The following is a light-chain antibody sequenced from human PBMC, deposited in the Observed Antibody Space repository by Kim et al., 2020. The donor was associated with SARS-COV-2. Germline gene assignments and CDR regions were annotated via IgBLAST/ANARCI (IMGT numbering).Light chain of an antibody. CDR1: NMDIGSYNL. CDR3: CSHASGSNWV. V-gene: IGLV2-23*02. CDR2: EVT. Sequence: GQSITITCAGTNMDIGSYNLVSWYQQRPGKAPKLRIYEVTKRPSGVSNRFAGSRSGNTASLTISGLKAEDEAEDDCCSHASGSNWVFGGGTQLTVL. J-gene: IGLJ3*02.